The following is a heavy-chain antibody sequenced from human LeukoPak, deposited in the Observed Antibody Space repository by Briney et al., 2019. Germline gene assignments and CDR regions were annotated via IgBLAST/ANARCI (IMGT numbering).Heavy chain of an antibody. CDR1: GGSISSYY. CDR3: ARTGIVVVPAAQTSYFDY. CDR2: IYYSGST. Sequence: SETLSLTCTVSGGSISSYYWSWIRQHPGKGLEWIGYIYYSGSTYYNPSLKSRVTISVDTSKNQFSLKLSSVTAADTAVYYCARTGIVVVPAAQTSYFDYWGQGTLVTVSS. D-gene: IGHD2-2*01. J-gene: IGHJ4*02. V-gene: IGHV4-59*06.